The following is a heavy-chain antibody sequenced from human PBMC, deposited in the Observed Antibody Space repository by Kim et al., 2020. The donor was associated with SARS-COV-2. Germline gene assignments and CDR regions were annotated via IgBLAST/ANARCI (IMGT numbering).Heavy chain of an antibody. CDR3: ARERGYGSGSYYNGYYYGMDV. Sequence: GGSLRLSCAASGFTFSSYGMHWVRQAPGKGLEWVAVIWYDGSNKYYADSVRGRFTISRDNSKNTLYLQMNSLRAEDTAVYYCARERGYGSGSYYNGYYYGMDVWGQGTTVTVSS. D-gene: IGHD3-10*01. J-gene: IGHJ6*02. V-gene: IGHV3-33*01. CDR1: GFTFSSYG. CDR2: IWYDGSNK.